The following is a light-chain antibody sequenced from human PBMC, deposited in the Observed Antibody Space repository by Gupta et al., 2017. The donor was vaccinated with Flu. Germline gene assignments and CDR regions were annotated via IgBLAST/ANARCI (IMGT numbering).Light chain of an antibody. CDR3: SSFTTSRIYV. CDR2: EVI. J-gene: IGLJ1*01. CDR1: SSDVGAYNF. Sequence: QXALXXXXSXSXXXGQSXTISCTGTSSDVGAYNFVSWYQQHPGKAPKLVIYEVINRPSGVSNRFSASKSDNTASLTISGLQAEDEADYYCSSFTTSRIYVFGTGTKVTVL. V-gene: IGLV2-14*01.